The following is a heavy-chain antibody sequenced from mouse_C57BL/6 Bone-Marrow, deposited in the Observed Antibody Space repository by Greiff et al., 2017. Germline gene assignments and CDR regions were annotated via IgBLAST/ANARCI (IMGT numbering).Heavy chain of an antibody. CDR3: TRCDGYYLYYYAMDY. Sequence: QVQLQQSGAELLRPGASVTLSCKASGYTFTDYEMHWVKQTPVHGLEWIGAIDPETGGTAYNQKFKGKAILTADKSSSTAYMELRSLTSEDSAVYYCTRCDGYYLYYYAMDYWGQGTSVTVSS. D-gene: IGHD2-3*01. J-gene: IGHJ4*01. CDR1: GYTFTDYE. V-gene: IGHV1-15*01. CDR2: IDPETGGT.